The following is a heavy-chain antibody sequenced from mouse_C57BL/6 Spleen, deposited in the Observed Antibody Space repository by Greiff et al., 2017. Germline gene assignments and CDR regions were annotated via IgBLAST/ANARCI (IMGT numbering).Heavy chain of an antibody. D-gene: IGHD2-4*01. CDR3: ARDDYGWFAY. J-gene: IGHJ3*01. V-gene: IGHV5-12*01. CDR2: ISNGGGST. CDR1: GFTFSDYY. Sequence: EVKLMESGGGLVQPGGSLKLSCAASGFTFSDYYMYWVRQTPEKRLEWVAYISNGGGSTYYPDTVKGRFTISRDNAKNTLYLQMSRLKSEDTAMYYCARDDYGWFAYWGQGTLVTVSA.